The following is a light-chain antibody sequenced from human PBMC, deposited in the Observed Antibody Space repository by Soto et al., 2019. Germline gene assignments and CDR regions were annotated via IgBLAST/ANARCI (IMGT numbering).Light chain of an antibody. CDR3: QKHDGVPL. J-gene: IGKJ3*01. CDR1: QDISHH. CDR2: DAS. Sequence: DIQLTQSPYSLSASVGDRVTITCQASQDISHHLNWYQQKPGKAPNLLIYDASDLETGAPSRFSGGGSGTFFSFTINSLQPEDIATYYCQKHDGVPLFGPGTKVEIK. V-gene: IGKV1-33*01.